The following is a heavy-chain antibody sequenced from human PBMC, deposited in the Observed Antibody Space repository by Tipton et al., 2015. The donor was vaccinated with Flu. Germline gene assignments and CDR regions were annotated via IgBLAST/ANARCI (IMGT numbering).Heavy chain of an antibody. CDR3: ARGATRRPFSGYDYTGY. J-gene: IGHJ4*02. CDR1: GGSISSFY. V-gene: IGHV4-59*01. Sequence: TLSLTCTVSGGSISSFYWSWIRQPPGKGLEWIGYIYSSARTNYNSSLESRVTIPVDTSKNQFSLNLSSVTAADTAVYYCARGATRRPFSGYDYTGYWGQGTLVTVSS. CDR2: IYSSART. D-gene: IGHD5-12*01.